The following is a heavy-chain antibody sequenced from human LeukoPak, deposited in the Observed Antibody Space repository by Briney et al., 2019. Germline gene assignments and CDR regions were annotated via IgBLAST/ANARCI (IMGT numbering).Heavy chain of an antibody. CDR2: ISSSSSYI. CDR1: GFTFSSYS. D-gene: IGHD3-22*01. V-gene: IGHV3-21*01. CDR3: ARSSSITMVVGD. J-gene: IGHJ4*02. Sequence: PGGSLRLSCAASGFTFSSYSMNWVRQAPGKGLEWVSSISSSSSYIYYADSVKGRFTISRDNAKNSLYLQMNSLRAEDTAVYYCARSSSITMVVGDWGQGTLVTVSS.